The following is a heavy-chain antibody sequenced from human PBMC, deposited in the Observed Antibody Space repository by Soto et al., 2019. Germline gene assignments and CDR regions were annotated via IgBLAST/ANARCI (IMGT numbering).Heavy chain of an antibody. D-gene: IGHD4-17*01. CDR1: GGSISSGDYY. CDR2: IYYSGST. Sequence: SETLSLTCTVSGGSISSGDYYWSWIRQPPGKGLEWIGYIYYSGSTYYNPSLRSRLTISVDTSKNQFSLKLSSVTAADTAVYCCARLGPTTVPTSYFTGNYNGMDVWGRGTTVTVS. CDR3: ARLGPTTVPTSYFTGNYNGMDV. V-gene: IGHV4-30-4*01. J-gene: IGHJ6*02.